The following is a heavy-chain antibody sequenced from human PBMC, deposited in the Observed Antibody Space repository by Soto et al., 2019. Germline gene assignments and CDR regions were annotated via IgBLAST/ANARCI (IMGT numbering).Heavy chain of an antibody. V-gene: IGHV1-3*01. CDR3: ARDLVAQIVDY. CDR2: INAGNGNT. Sequence: ASVKVSCKASGYTFTSYAMHWVRQAPGQRVEWMGWINAGNGNTKYSQKFQGRVTITRDTSASTAYMELSSLRSEDTAVYYCARDLVAQIVDYWGQGPLVTVSS. J-gene: IGHJ4*02. CDR1: GYTFTSYA. D-gene: IGHD2-15*01.